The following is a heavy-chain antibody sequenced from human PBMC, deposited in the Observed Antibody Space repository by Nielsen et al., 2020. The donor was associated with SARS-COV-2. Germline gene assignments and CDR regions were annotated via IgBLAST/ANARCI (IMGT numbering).Heavy chain of an antibody. CDR2: ISGSGGST. Sequence: GESLKISCAASGFTFSSYAMSWVRQAPGKGLEWVSAISGSGGSTYYADSVKGRFTISRDNSKNTLYLQMNSLRAEDTAVYYCAKRIAAAKSRVGYYYGMDVWGQGTTVTVSS. V-gene: IGHV3-23*01. D-gene: IGHD6-13*01. CDR1: GFTFSSYA. J-gene: IGHJ6*02. CDR3: AKRIAAAKSRVGYYYGMDV.